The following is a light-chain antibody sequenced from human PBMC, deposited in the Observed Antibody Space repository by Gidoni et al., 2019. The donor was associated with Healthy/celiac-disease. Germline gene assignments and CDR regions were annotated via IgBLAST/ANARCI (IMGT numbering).Light chain of an antibody. CDR3: CSYAGSSTVV. J-gene: IGLJ2*01. CDR2: EGS. Sequence: QSALTQPASVSGSPGQSITISCTGTSSDVGSYNLVSWYHQHPGKAPKLMIYEGSKRPSGVSNRFSGSKSGNTASLTIAGRQAEDEADYYCCSYAGSSTVVFGGGTKLTVL. CDR1: SSDVGSYNL. V-gene: IGLV2-23*01.